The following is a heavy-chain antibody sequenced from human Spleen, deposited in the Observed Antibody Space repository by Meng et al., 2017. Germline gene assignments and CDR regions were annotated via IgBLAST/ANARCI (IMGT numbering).Heavy chain of an antibody. D-gene: IGHD1-26*01. Sequence: QLQLQESGPGLVKPSETLSLTCTVSGGSISSSSYYWGWIRQPPGKGLQWIGSIFYSGITYYNPSLKSRVTISVDTSKNQFSLKLSSVTAADTAVYYCARHDMVGTTNWFDTWGQGTLVTVSS. CDR2: IFYSGIT. CDR3: ARHDMVGTTNWFDT. CDR1: GGSISSSSYY. V-gene: IGHV4-39*01. J-gene: IGHJ5*02.